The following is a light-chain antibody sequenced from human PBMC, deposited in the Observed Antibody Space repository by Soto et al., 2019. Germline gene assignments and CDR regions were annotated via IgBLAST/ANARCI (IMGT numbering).Light chain of an antibody. CDR2: GAS. CDR3: QQYGSSPWT. J-gene: IGKJ1*01. CDR1: QSVSSSY. Sequence: EIVLTQSPGTLSLSPGERATLSCRASQSVSSSYLAWYQQKPGQAPRPLIYGASSRAIGIPDRFSGSGFGTDFTLTISRLEPEGFAVYYCQQYGSSPWTFGQGTKVEIK. V-gene: IGKV3-20*01.